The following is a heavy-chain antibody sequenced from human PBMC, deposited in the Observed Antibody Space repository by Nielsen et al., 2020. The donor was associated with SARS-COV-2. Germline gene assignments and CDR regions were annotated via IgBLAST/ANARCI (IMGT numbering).Heavy chain of an antibody. CDR1: GYTFAIYG. Sequence: ASVKVSCKASGYTFAIYGISWVRQAPGQGLEWMGWISPYNGNTNYAQKLQGRVTMTTDTSTTTAHMELRSLRSDDTAVYYCARVEQLYDYFDYWGQGTLVTVSS. D-gene: IGHD3-3*01. V-gene: IGHV1-18*01. CDR3: ARVEQLYDYFDY. J-gene: IGHJ4*02. CDR2: ISPYNGNT.